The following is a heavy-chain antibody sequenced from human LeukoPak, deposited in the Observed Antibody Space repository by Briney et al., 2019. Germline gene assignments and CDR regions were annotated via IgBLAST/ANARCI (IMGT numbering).Heavy chain of an antibody. V-gene: IGHV3-21*01. CDR3: ARERAVAGMSYYFDY. CDR2: ISSSSSYI. CDR1: GFTFSSYS. D-gene: IGHD6-19*01. Sequence: PGGSLRLSCAASGFTFSSYSMNWVRQAPGKGLEWVSSISSSSSYIYYADSVKGRFTISRGNAKNSLYLQMNSLRAEDTAVYYCARERAVAGMSYYFDYWGQGTLVTVSS. J-gene: IGHJ4*02.